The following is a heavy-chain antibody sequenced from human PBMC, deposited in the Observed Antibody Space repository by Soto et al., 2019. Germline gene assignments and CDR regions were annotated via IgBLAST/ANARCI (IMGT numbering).Heavy chain of an antibody. CDR3: AKRSALAAAGIDY. Sequence: QVQLVESGGGVVQPGRSLRLSCAASGFTFSSYGMHWVRQAPGKGLEWVAVISYDGSNKYYADSVKGRFTISRDNSKNTLYLQMNRLRAEDTAVYYCAKRSALAAAGIDYWGQGTLVTVSS. V-gene: IGHV3-30*18. CDR1: GFTFSSYG. CDR2: ISYDGSNK. D-gene: IGHD6-13*01. J-gene: IGHJ4*02.